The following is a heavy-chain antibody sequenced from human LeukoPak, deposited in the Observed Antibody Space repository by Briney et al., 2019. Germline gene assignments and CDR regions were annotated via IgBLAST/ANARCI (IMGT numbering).Heavy chain of an antibody. CDR3: ARDPDLDCSGGSCYYNWFDP. CDR1: GYTFTSYG. J-gene: IGHJ5*02. Sequence: ASVKVSCKAAGYTFTSYGISWVGQAPGQGLEGMGWISAYNGNTNYEQKFHGRDTMTTDTSTSTAYMELRSLRSDDTAVYYCARDPDLDCSGGSCYYNWFDPWGQGTLVTVSS. D-gene: IGHD2-15*01. CDR2: ISAYNGNT. V-gene: IGHV1-18*01.